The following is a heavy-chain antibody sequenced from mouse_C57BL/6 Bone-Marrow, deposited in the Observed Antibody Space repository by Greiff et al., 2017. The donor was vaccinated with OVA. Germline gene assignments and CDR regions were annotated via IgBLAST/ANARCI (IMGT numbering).Heavy chain of an antibody. V-gene: IGHV14-2*01. J-gene: IGHJ2*01. CDR3: VRDYGSRAYFDY. D-gene: IGHD1-1*01. CDR1: GFNIKDYY. CDR2: IDPEDGET. Sequence: EVKLQESGAELVKPGASVKLSCTASGFNIKDYYMHWVKQRTEQGLEWIGRIDPEDGETKYAPKFQGKATITADTSSNTAYLQLSSLTSEDTAVYYCVRDYGSRAYFDYWGQGTTLTVSS.